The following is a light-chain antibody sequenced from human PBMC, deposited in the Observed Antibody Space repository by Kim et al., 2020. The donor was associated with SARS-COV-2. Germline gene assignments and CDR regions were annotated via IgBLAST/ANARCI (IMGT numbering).Light chain of an antibody. CDR2: GAS. V-gene: IGKV3-15*01. CDR1: QGVSSH. CDR3: QQYNQWPGT. Sequence: VSPGERATLSCRASQGVSSHLAWYQQKRGQAPRLLIYGASTRATAIPARFGGSGSGTEFTLTISSLQSEDFGVYYCQQYNQWPGTFGQGTKVDIK. J-gene: IGKJ1*01.